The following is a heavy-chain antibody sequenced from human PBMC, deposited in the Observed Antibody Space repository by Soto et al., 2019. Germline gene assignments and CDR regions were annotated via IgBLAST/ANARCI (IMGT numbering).Heavy chain of an antibody. J-gene: IGHJ4*02. D-gene: IGHD5-12*01. Sequence: LSLTCTVSGGSISSYYWSWIRQPAGKGLEWVGRISATGSTNYNPSLKSRVTMSVDTSKNQFSLNLSSVTAADTAVYYCARDPGYSAYAFDYWGQGTLVTVSS. CDR3: ARDPGYSAYAFDY. CDR1: GGSISSYY. CDR2: ISATGST. V-gene: IGHV4-4*07.